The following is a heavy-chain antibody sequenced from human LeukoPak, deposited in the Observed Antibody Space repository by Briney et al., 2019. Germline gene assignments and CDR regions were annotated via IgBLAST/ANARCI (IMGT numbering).Heavy chain of an antibody. CDR3: ARLIAVAGTLDY. CDR1: GFTFSSYG. D-gene: IGHD6-19*01. CDR2: IWYDGSNK. J-gene: IGHJ4*02. V-gene: IGHV3-33*01. Sequence: GSLRLSCAASGFTFSSYGMHWVRQAPGKGLEWVAVIWYDGSNKYYADSVKGRFTISRDNSKNTLYLQMNSLRAEDTAVYYCARLIAVAGTLDYWGQGTLVTVSS.